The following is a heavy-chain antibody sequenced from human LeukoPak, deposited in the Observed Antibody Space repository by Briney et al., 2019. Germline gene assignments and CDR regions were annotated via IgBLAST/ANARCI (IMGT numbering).Heavy chain of an antibody. D-gene: IGHD1-26*01. V-gene: IGHV4-38-2*02. Sequence: PSETLSLTCTVSGYSISSGYYWGWIRQPPGKGLEWIGTIYRSGSTYYNPSLKSRVTISVDTSKNQFSLKLSSVTAADTAVYYCARGLGGSERFDYWGQGTLVTVSS. CDR1: GYSISSGYY. CDR3: ARGLGGSERFDY. CDR2: IYRSGST. J-gene: IGHJ4*02.